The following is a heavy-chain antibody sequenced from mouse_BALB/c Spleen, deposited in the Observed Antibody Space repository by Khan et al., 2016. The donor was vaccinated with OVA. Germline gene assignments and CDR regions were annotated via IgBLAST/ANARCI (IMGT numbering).Heavy chain of an antibody. CDR1: GYTFINYW. J-gene: IGHJ2*01. CDR2: IKPSTAYT. V-gene: IGHV1-7*01. D-gene: IGHD1-1*01. Sequence: QVQLQQSGAELAKPGASVKMSCKASGYTFINYWILWVKQRPGQGLEWIGYIKPSTAYTEYNQNFKDKATLTADKSSSTAYMQLSSLTSEDSAVYYCARRGLRWDFDYWGQGTTLTVSS. CDR3: ARRGLRWDFDY.